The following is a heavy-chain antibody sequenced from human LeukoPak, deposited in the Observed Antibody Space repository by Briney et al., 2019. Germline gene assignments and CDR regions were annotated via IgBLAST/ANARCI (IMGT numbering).Heavy chain of an antibody. CDR3: ARDRGSGSY. CDR1: GGSISSYY. D-gene: IGHD3-10*01. V-gene: IGHV4-59*01. J-gene: IGHJ4*02. Sequence: ASETLSLTCTVSGGSISSYYWSWIRQPPGKGLEWIGYIYYSGSTNYNPSLKSRVTISVDTSKNQFSLKLSSVTAADTAVYYCARDRGSGSYWGQGTLVTVSS. CDR2: IYYSGST.